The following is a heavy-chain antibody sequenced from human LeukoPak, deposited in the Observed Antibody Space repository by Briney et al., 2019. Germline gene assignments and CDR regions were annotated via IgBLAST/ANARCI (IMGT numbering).Heavy chain of an antibody. CDR3: AKANVGLGYCSGGSCPHSFDY. CDR2: IYHSGST. V-gene: IGHV4-38-2*01. CDR1: GGSFSGYY. D-gene: IGHD2-15*01. J-gene: IGHJ4*02. Sequence: SETLSLTCAVYGGSFSGYYWGWIRQPPGKGLEWIGSIYHSGSTYYNPSLKSRVTISVDTSKNQFSLKLSSVTAADTAVYYCAKANVGLGYCSGGSCPHSFDYWGQGTLVTVSS.